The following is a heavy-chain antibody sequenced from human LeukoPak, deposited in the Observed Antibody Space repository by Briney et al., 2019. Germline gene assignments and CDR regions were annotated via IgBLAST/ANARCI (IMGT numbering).Heavy chain of an antibody. CDR2: IIPIFGTA. CDR1: GGTFTSYA. D-gene: IGHD4-17*01. V-gene: IGHV1-69*05. CDR3: ARDRSTVTTNWFDP. J-gene: IGHJ5*02. Sequence: SVKVSCKASGGTFTSYAISWVRQAPGQGLEWMGGIIPIFGTATYAQKFQGRVTITTDESTSTAYMELISLRSEDTAVYYCARDRSTVTTNWFDPWGQGTLVTVSS.